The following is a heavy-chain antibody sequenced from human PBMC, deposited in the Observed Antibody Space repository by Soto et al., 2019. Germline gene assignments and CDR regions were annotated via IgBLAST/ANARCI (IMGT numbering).Heavy chain of an antibody. J-gene: IGHJ5*02. CDR1: GGSISSSSYY. CDR2: IYYSGST. V-gene: IGHV4-39*01. D-gene: IGHD6-19*01. CDR3: SRRHKIGWYNGGYWFDP. Sequence: QLQLQESGPGLVKPSETLSLTCTVSGGSISSSSYYWGWIRQPPGKGLEWIGSIYYSGSTYYNPSLKSGVTISVDRSKDRFSLKRSSVTAADTAVYYCSRRHKIGWYNGGYWFDPWGQGTLVTVFS.